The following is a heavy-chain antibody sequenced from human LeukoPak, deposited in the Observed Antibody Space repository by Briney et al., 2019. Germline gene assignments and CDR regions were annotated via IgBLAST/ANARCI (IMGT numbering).Heavy chain of an antibody. V-gene: IGHV1-46*01. D-gene: IGHD6-13*01. CDR2: INPSGGST. CDR3: AREQGQQLVAYYYYGMDV. CDR1: GYTFTSYY. J-gene: IGHJ6*02. Sequence: ASVKVSCKASGYTFTSYYMHWVRQAPGQGLEWMGIINPSGGSTSYAQKFQGRVTMTRDTSTSTVYMELSSLRSEDTAVYYCAREQGQQLVAYYYYGMDVWGQGTTVTVSS.